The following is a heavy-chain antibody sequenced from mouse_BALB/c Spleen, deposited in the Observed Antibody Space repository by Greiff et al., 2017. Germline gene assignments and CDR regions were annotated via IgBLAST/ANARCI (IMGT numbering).Heavy chain of an antibody. CDR2: IWSGGST. CDR1: GFSLTSYG. V-gene: IGHV2-4-1*01. Sequence: QVQLKQSGPGLVQPSQSLSITCTVSGFSLTSYGVHWVRQSPGKGLEWLGVIWSGGSTDDNAAFISRLSISKDNSKSQVFFKMNSLQADDTAIYYCARNWDGNPFFDYWGQGTTLTVSS. CDR3: ARNWDGNPFFDY. D-gene: IGHD1-1*01. J-gene: IGHJ2*01.